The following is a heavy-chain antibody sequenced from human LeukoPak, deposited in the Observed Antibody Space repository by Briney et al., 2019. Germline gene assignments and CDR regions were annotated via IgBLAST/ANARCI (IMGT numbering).Heavy chain of an antibody. CDR1: GDSVSSNSAA. J-gene: IGHJ4*02. V-gene: IGHV6-1*01. CDR3: ARSVPVVTPTGYYFDY. D-gene: IGHD4-23*01. CDR2: TYYRSKWYN. Sequence: KPSQTLSLTCAISGDSVSSNSAAWNWIRQSPSRGLEWLGRTYYRSKWYNDYAVSVKSRITINPDTSKNQFSLQLNSVTPEDTAVYYCARSVPVVTPTGYYFDYWGQGTLVIVSS.